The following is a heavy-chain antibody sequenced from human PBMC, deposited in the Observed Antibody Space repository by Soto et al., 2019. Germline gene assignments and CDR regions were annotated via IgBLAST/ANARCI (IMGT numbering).Heavy chain of an antibody. CDR3: ARVGEYSSSSGYYYYYGMDV. CDR1: GGSISSGGYY. D-gene: IGHD6-6*01. CDR2: IYYSGST. Sequence: SSETLSLTCTVSGGSISSGGYYWSWIRQHPGKGLEWIGYIYYSGSTYYNPSLKSRVTISVDTSKNQFSLKLSSVTAADTAVYYCARVGEYSSSSGYYYYYGMDVWGQGTTVTVSS. J-gene: IGHJ6*02. V-gene: IGHV4-31*03.